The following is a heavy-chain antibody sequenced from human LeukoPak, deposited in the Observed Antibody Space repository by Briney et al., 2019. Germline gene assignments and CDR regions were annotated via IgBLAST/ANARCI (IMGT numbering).Heavy chain of an antibody. CDR2: ISGSTGRT. V-gene: IGHV3-23*01. CDR3: ARVGSPPWSYYYYMDV. J-gene: IGHJ6*03. D-gene: IGHD1-26*01. CDR1: GFTLSTYA. Sequence: GGSLRLSCAASGFTLSTYAMSWVRQAPGKGLEWVSAISGSTGRTYYADSVKGRFTISRDNAKNSLYLQMNSLRAEDTAVYYCARVGSPPWSYYYYMDVWGKGTTVTVSS.